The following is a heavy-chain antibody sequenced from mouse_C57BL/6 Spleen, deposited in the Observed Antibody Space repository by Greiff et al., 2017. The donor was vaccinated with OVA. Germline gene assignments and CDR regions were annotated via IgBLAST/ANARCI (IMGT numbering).Heavy chain of an antibody. J-gene: IGHJ4*01. CDR2: IYPGDGDT. CDR1: GYAFSSYW. Sequence: QVQLKESGAELVKPGASVKISCKASGYAFSSYWMNWVKQRPGKGLEWIGQIYPGDGDTNYNGKFKGKATLTADKSSSTAYMQLSSLTSEDSAVYFCARRPYYSNYEGGYAMDYWGQGTSVTVSS. D-gene: IGHD2-5*01. V-gene: IGHV1-80*01. CDR3: ARRPYYSNYEGGYAMDY.